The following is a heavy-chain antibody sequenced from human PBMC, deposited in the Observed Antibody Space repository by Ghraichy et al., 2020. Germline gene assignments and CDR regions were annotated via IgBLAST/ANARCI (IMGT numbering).Heavy chain of an antibody. V-gene: IGHV1-8*01. D-gene: IGHD1-14*01. J-gene: IGHJ6*02. Sequence: ASVKVSCKASGYTFTSYDINWVRQATGQGLEWMGWMNPNSGNTGYAQKFQGRVTMTRNTSISTAYMELSSLRSEDTAVYYCARGEPMDYYYGMDVWGQGTTVTVSS. CDR1: GYTFTSYD. CDR3: ARGEPMDYYYGMDV. CDR2: MNPNSGNT.